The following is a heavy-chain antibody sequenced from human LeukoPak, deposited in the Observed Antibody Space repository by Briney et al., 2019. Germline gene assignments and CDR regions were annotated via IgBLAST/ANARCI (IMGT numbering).Heavy chain of an antibody. CDR1: GYTFTSYD. CDR2: MNPNSGNT. J-gene: IGHJ4*02. Sequence: ASVKVSCKASGYTFTSYDINWVRQATGQGLEWMGWMNPNSGNTGYAQKFQGRVTMTRNTSISTAYMELSSLRSEDTAVYYCARSYYYDSSGYYFRDEYLDYWGQGTLVTVSS. CDR3: ARSYYYDSSGYYFRDEYLDY. D-gene: IGHD3-22*01. V-gene: IGHV1-8*01.